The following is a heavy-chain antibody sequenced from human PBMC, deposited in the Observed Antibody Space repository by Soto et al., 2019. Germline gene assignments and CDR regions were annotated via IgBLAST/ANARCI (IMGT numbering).Heavy chain of an antibody. D-gene: IGHD5-18*01. CDR2: IKQDGSEK. Sequence: GGSLRLSCAASGFTFSSYWMSWVRQAPGKGLEWVANIKQDGSEKYYMDSEKGGFTISSNNAKNSLYLQMNSLRAEDTDEYSCYSDETAGYSNGYFIDYWGQGTLVTVSS. V-gene: IGHV3-7*03. CDR3: YSDETAGYSNGYFIDY. J-gene: IGHJ4*02. CDR1: GFTFSSYW.